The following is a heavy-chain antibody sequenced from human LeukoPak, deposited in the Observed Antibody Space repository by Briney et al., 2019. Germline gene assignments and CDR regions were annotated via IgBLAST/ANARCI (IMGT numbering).Heavy chain of an antibody. J-gene: IGHJ4*02. V-gene: IGHV4-61*05. D-gene: IGHD5-24*01. CDR2: IYYSGST. CDR1: GGSISNSSYY. CDR3: ARCRDHFDY. Sequence: PSETLSLTCTVSGGSISNSSYYWSWIRQPPGKGLEWIGFIYYSGSTNYNPSLKSRGTISVDTSKNQFSLRLSSVTAADTAVYYCARCRDHFDYWGQGTLVTVSS.